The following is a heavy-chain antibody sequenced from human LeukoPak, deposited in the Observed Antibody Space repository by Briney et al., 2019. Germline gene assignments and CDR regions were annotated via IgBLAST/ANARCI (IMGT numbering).Heavy chain of an antibody. CDR1: GFTFSSYW. CDR2: IKQDGSEK. J-gene: IGHJ6*03. Sequence: LSGGSLRLSCAASGFTFSSYWMSWVRQAPGKGLEWVANIKQDGSEKYYVDSVKGRFTISRDNAKNSLYLQMNSLRAEDTAVYYCALLRVHYYYYYYMDVWGKGTTVTISS. V-gene: IGHV3-7*03. CDR3: ALLRVHYYYYYYMDV. D-gene: IGHD1-1*01.